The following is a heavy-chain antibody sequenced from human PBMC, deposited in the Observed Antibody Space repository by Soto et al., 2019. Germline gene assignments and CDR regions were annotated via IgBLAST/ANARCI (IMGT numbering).Heavy chain of an antibody. V-gene: IGHV3-30-3*01. Sequence: GGSLRLSCAASGFTFSSYAMNWVRQAPGKGLEWVAVIPYIGSNKYYSYSVKGRFTLSRDNSKNTLYLQMNRQRAGDAAVYYCAREGASGSYFDYWGQGTLVTVSS. CDR3: AREGASGSYFDY. J-gene: IGHJ4*02. D-gene: IGHD1-26*01. CDR2: IPYIGSNK. CDR1: GFTFSSYA.